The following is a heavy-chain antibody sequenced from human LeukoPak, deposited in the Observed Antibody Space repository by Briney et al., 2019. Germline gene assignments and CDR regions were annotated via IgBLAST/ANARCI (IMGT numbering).Heavy chain of an antibody. CDR3: ARDFSSTSCYLCNWYFDL. CDR2: IYTSGST. V-gene: IGHV4-4*07. J-gene: IGHJ2*01. Sequence: SETLSLTCAVYGGSFSGYYWSGIRQPAGKGLEWIGRIYTSGSTNYNPSLKSRVTISVDTSKNQFSLKLSSVTAADTAVYYCARDFSSTSCYLCNWYFDLWGRGTLVTVSS. D-gene: IGHD2-2*01. CDR1: GGSFSGYY.